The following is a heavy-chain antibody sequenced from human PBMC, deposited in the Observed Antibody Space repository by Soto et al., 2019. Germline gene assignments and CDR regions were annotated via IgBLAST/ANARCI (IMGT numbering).Heavy chain of an antibody. D-gene: IGHD1-26*01. J-gene: IGHJ4*02. CDR2: ISSSGSNM. V-gene: IGHV3-48*03. Sequence: EVQLVESGGDLVQPGGSLRLSCAASGFTFDNYEMNWVRQAPGKGLEWVSYISSSGSNMNYADSVKGRFTISRDNAKNSLYLQMNSLRAEDTAVYYCAKEATNINNFDYWGQGTLVTVSS. CDR1: GFTFDNYE. CDR3: AKEATNINNFDY.